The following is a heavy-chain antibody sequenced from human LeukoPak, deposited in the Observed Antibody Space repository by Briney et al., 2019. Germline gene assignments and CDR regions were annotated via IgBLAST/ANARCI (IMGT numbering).Heavy chain of an antibody. V-gene: IGHV5-51*01. CDR2: IYPVDSDT. D-gene: IGHD2-21*02. J-gene: IGHJ4*02. Sequence: GESLKTSCQGSGYRFTSYWIGWVRQMPGKGLEWMGVIYPVDSDTKYNPSFRGQVTISADKYGNTAYLQWNRLRASDTAMYYCTRHPCGGDWYSVGNVEYWGQGTLVTVSS. CDR3: TRHPCGGDWYSVGNVEY. CDR1: GYRFTSYW.